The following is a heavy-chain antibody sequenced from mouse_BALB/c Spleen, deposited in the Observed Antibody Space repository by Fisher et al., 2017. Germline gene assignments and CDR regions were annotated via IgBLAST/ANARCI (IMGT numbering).Heavy chain of an antibody. V-gene: IGHV1-39*01. Sequence: KFKGKATMTVDKSSSTAYMHLSSLTSEDSAVYYCATGNGAMDYWGQGTSVTVSS. D-gene: IGHD4-1*01. CDR3: ATGNGAMDY. J-gene: IGHJ4*01.